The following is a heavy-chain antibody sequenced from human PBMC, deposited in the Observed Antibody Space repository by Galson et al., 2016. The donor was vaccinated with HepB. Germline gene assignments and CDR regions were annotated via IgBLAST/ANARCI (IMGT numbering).Heavy chain of an antibody. D-gene: IGHD3-3*01. CDR1: GFIVSSND. Sequence: SLRLSCAASGFIVSSNDMSWVRQAPGKGLEWVSVLYSGGSTYYEDSVKGRFTISRDNSKNTLYLQMNSLRAEDTAVYYCASLRFKGCDLWGRGTLVTVSS. V-gene: IGHV3-53*01. CDR3: ASLRFKGCDL. CDR2: LYSGGST. J-gene: IGHJ2*01.